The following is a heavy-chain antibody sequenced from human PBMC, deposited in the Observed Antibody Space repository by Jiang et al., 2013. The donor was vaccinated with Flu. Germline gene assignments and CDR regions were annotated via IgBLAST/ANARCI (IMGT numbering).Heavy chain of an antibody. D-gene: IGHD1-26*01. CDR1: GLTFTSHA. V-gene: IGHV3-23*01. Sequence: QLLESGGGLVQPGESLRLSCAASGLTFTSHAMTWIRQAPGKGLEWVSSISESGGTTYYAASVKGRFTISGDNSKNTLSLQMNSLRADDTAVYFCAMGSSGTHGEGYWGQGTLVTVSS. CDR3: AMGSSGTHGEGY. CDR2: ISESGGTT. J-gene: IGHJ4*02.